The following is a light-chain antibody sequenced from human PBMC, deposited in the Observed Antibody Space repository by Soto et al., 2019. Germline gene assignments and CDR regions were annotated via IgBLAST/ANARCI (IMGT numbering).Light chain of an antibody. V-gene: IGKV3-15*01. CDR1: QSVSSN. Sequence: EIVMTQSPATLSVSPGERATLSCRASQSVSSNLAWYQQNPGQAPRLLIYGASTRATGIPARFSGSGSGTEFTLIISRLQSEDFAVYYCHQYNNWPRTFGQGTKVEIK. J-gene: IGKJ1*01. CDR2: GAS. CDR3: HQYNNWPRT.